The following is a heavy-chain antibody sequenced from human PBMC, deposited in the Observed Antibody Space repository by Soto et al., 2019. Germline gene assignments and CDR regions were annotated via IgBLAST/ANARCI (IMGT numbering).Heavy chain of an antibody. CDR2: INPNGGGT. D-gene: IGHD5-12*01. J-gene: IGHJ6*03. CDR3: ARESGGATATLDYYYFYMDV. V-gene: IGHV1-2*02. Sequence: VQLVQSGAEVKKPGASVKVSCKTSGDSFNDYYIHWVRQAPGQGLEWMGWINPNGGGTKYAQKFQGRVTVTRDTSIRTVYMELSSLRSGDTAVYYCARESGGATATLDYYYFYMDVLGKGTTVTVSS. CDR1: GDSFNDYY.